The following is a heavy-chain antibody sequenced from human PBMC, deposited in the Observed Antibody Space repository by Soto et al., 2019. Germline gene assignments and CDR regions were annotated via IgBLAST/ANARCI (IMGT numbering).Heavy chain of an antibody. CDR1: GASVSNGY. Sequence: QMQLQASGPGLVKPSDTLSLTCNVSGASVSNGYWSWIRQPPGKGLEWIGFMYFGGSFNYNPSLTSRATISVETSKNQFSMKLTSVTASDTAVYYCARSYYDSTGFAVDPWGQGTLVTVSS. V-gene: IGHV4-59*02. D-gene: IGHD3-22*01. CDR2: MYFGGSF. J-gene: IGHJ5*02. CDR3: ARSYYDSTGFAVDP.